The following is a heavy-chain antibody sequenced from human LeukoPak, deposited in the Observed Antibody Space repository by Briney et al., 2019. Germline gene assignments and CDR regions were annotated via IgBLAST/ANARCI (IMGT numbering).Heavy chain of an antibody. J-gene: IGHJ5*02. D-gene: IGHD2-15*01. Sequence: SETLSLTCAVSGGSISSSNWWSWVRRPPGKGLEWIGEIYHSGSTNYNPSLKSRVTISVDKSKNQFSLKLSSVTAADTAVYYCAREGLLRNWFDPWGQGTLVTVSS. CDR3: AREGLLRNWFDP. CDR2: IYHSGST. V-gene: IGHV4-4*02. CDR1: GGSISSSNW.